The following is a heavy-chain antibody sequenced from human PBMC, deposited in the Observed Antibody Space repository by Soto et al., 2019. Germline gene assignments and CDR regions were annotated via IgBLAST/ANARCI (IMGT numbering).Heavy chain of an antibody. CDR3: ASLKSHYDILTGYYAYYFDY. Sequence: SETLSLTCTVSGGSISSSSYYWGWIRQPPGKGLEWIGSIYYSGSTYYNPSLKSRVTISVDTSKNQFSLKLSSVTAADTAVYYCASLKSHYDILTGYYAYYFDYWGQGTLVTVSS. J-gene: IGHJ4*02. V-gene: IGHV4-39*01. CDR2: IYYSGST. CDR1: GGSISSSSYY. D-gene: IGHD3-9*01.